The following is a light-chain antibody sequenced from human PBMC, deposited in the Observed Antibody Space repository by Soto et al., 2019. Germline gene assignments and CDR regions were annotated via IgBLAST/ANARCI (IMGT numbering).Light chain of an antibody. CDR3: QKYNSAPWT. CDR1: QSVSSY. J-gene: IGKJ1*01. CDR2: GTY. V-gene: IGKV3D-15*01. Sequence: QSPSTVSVYTGERATLSCRASQSVSSYLLWYQQKPGQAPRLLISGTYTRATGIPDRFSGSGSGTDFTLTISSLQPEDVATYYCQKYNSAPWTFAQGTKVAIK.